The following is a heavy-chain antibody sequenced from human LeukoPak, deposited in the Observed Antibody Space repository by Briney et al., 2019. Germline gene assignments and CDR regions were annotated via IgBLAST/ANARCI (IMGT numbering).Heavy chain of an antibody. V-gene: IGHV4-31*03. D-gene: IGHD3-10*01. CDR3: ARGGFFGSGSLFDS. J-gene: IGHJ4*02. CDR1: GGSVSSGGSY. Sequence: SQTLSLTCSVSGGSVSSGGSYWTWIRQRPRKGLEWIGYIYYSGFTFYSPSLKTRFFISLDTSENQVSLKVNSVTAADTAVYYCARGGFFGSGSLFDSWSQGTLVTVSS. CDR2: IYYSGFT.